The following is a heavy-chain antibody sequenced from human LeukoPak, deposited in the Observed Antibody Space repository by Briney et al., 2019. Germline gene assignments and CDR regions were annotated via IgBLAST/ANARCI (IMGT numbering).Heavy chain of an antibody. Sequence: SETLSLTCTVSGGSISSYYWSWIRQPPGKGLEWIGYIYYSGSTNFNPSLKSRVTISVDTSKNQFSLKLSSVTAADTAVYYCARGFRWYYGSGSYSNYYYGMDVWGKATTVTVSS. CDR2: IYYSGST. V-gene: IGHV4-59*01. CDR1: GGSISSYY. D-gene: IGHD3-10*01. CDR3: ARGFRWYYGSGSYSNYYYGMDV. J-gene: IGHJ6*04.